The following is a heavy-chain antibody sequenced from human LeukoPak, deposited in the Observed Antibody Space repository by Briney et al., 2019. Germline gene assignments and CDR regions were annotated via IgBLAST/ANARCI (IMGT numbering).Heavy chain of an antibody. J-gene: IGHJ5*02. Sequence: GASVKVSCKASGYTFTSYGISWVRQAPGQGLEWMGWINPNSGGTNYAQKFQGRVTMTRDTSISTAYMELSRLRSDDTAVYYCARGRDSGYEGRWGWFDPWGQGTLVTVSS. D-gene: IGHD5-12*01. CDR3: ARGRDSGYEGRWGWFDP. V-gene: IGHV1-2*02. CDR2: INPNSGGT. CDR1: GYTFTSYG.